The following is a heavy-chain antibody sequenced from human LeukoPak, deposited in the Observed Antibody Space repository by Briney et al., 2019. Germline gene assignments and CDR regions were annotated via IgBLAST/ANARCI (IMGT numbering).Heavy chain of an antibody. CDR3: ARDLSWTAMDY. Sequence: GGSLRLSCAPSGFTFSSYWMPWVREAPGKGLEWVANIKQDGSEKYYVESVKGRLTISRDNAKNSLYLQMNRLRAEDTAVYYCARDLSWTAMDYWGQGTLVTVSS. J-gene: IGHJ4*02. CDR1: GFTFSSYW. V-gene: IGHV3-7*01. D-gene: IGHD5-18*01. CDR2: IKQDGSEK.